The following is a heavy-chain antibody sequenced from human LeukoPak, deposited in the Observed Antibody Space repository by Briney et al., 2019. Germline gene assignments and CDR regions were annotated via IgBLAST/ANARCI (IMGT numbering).Heavy chain of an antibody. CDR1: GYTFTNYD. J-gene: IGHJ6*03. Sequence: GASVKVSCKASGYTFTNYDISWMRQAPGQGLEWMGMIIPIDDDTNYAQKFQGRVTITRDMSTSTAYMEVSSLITKHTAVYYCARDKIPPPLKDAYQYYYMDLWGKGTTVTVSS. D-gene: IGHD5-24*01. CDR2: IIPIDDDT. V-gene: IGHV1-46*01. CDR3: ARDKIPPPLKDAYQYYYMDL.